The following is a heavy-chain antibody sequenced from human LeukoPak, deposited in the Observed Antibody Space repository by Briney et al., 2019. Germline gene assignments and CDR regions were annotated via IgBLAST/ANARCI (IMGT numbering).Heavy chain of an antibody. CDR1: GGSISSYY. D-gene: IGHD4-17*01. J-gene: IGHJ4*02. CDR2: IYYGGST. Sequence: PSETLSLTCTVSGGSISSYYWSWIRQPPGKGLEWIGYIYYGGSTNYNPSLKSRVTISVDASKNQFSLKLRSVTAADTAVYYCARDDGWSGYFDYWGQGTLVTVSS. V-gene: IGHV4-59*01. CDR3: ARDDGWSGYFDY.